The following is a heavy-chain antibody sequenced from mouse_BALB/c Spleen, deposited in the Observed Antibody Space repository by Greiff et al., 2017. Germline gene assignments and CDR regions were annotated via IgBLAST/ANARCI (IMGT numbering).Heavy chain of an antibody. CDR3: ARMGMITTRAWFAD. J-gene: IGHJ3*01. CDR2: IYPGSGNT. CDR1: GYAFTNYW. Sequence: QVQLQQSGAELVRPGTSVKISCKASGYAFTNYWLGWVKQRPGHGLEWIGDIYPGSGNTYYNEKFKGKATLTADKSSSTAYMQLSSLTSEDSAVYFCARMGMITTRAWFADWGQGTLVTVSA. D-gene: IGHD2-4*01. V-gene: IGHV1-63*01.